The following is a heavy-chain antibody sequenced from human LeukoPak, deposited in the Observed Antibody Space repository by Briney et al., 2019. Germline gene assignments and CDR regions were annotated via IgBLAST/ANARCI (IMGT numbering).Heavy chain of an antibody. CDR3: AKEEEYYYDSSGYYYPTSWDY. CDR1: GFTFSSYG. Sequence: PGGSLRLSCAASGFTFSSYGMHWVRQAPGKGLEWAAVISYDGSNKYYADSVKGRFTISRDNSKNTLYLQMNSLRAEDTAVYYCAKEEEYYYDSSGYYYPTSWDYWGQGTLVTVSS. V-gene: IGHV3-30*18. J-gene: IGHJ4*02. D-gene: IGHD3-22*01. CDR2: ISYDGSNK.